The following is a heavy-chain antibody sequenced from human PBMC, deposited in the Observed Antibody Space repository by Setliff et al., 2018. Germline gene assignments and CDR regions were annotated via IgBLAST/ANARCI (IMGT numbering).Heavy chain of an antibody. CDR1: GYSFTTYW. J-gene: IGHJ1*01. CDR2: IYPGDSDT. V-gene: IGHV5-51*01. Sequence: GESLKISCKGSGYSFTTYWIGWVRQMPGKGLEWMGIIYPGDSDTRYSPSFQGQVTISADKSISTAYLQLSSLKASDTAIYYCARRAVTAEYFQHWGHGTLVPSPQ. D-gene: IGHD4-17*01. CDR3: ARRAVTAEYFQH.